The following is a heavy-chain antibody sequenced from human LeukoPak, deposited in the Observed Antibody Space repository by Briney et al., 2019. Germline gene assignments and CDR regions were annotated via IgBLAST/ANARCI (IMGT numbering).Heavy chain of an antibody. J-gene: IGHJ4*02. CDR3: ARDSGMDGGNLDY. D-gene: IGHD4-23*01. V-gene: IGHV4-59*01. CDR1: GFSISSYY. Sequence: SETLSLTCTVSGFSISSYYWSWIRQPPGKGLEWMGYIYYSGSTKYNPSLKSRVTISVDTSKNQFSLKLSSVTAADTAVYYCARDSGMDGGNLDYWGQGTLVTVSS. CDR2: IYYSGST.